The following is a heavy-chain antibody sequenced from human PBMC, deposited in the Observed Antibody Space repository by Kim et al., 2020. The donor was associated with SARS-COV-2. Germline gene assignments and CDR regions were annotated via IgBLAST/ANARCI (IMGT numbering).Heavy chain of an antibody. Sequence: GESLKISCTTSGYIFTNYWIGWVRQMPGKALEWMGIIYPGDSNARYSPSFQGQVTLSVDKSLSTAYLQWSRLKASETAMYYCARLYGDYDRWGQGTPVTVSS. CDR3: ARLYGDYDR. D-gene: IGHD5-12*01. V-gene: IGHV5-51*01. CDR1: GYIFTNYW. J-gene: IGHJ1*01. CDR2: IYPGDSNA.